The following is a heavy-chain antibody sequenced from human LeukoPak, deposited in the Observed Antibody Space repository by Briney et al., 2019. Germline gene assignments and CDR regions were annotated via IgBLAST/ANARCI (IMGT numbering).Heavy chain of an antibody. D-gene: IGHD4-17*01. CDR1: GFTFSSYA. J-gene: IGHJ4*02. CDR3: TTSSVYYGEGH. Sequence: PGGSLRLSCAASGFTFSSYAMSWVRQAPGKGLEWVGRFKSNTDGGTTDYAAPVKGRFTISGDDSKKMLYLQMNSLKTEDTAVYYCTTSSVYYGEGHWGQGTLVTVSS. CDR2: FKSNTDGGTT. V-gene: IGHV3-15*01.